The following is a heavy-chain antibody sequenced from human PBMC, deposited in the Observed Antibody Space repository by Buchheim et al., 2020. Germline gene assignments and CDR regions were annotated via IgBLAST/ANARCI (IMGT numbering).Heavy chain of an antibody. D-gene: IGHD2-2*01. CDR2: ISSSSNTI. V-gene: IGHV3-48*01. Sequence: EVQLVESGGGLVQPAGSLRLSCAASGFTFNSYSMNWVRQAPGKGLEWISSISSSSNTIYYADSVKGRFTISRDNAKNSLYLQMNSMRAEDTAVYYCARDVSAVGCGSTDCYPEHYRYYYYMDVWGKGTT. CDR1: GFTFNSYS. CDR3: ARDVSAVGCGSTDCYPEHYRYYYYMDV. J-gene: IGHJ6*03.